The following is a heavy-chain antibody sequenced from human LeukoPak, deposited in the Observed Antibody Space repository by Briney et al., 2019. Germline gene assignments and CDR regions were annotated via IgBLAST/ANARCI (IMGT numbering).Heavy chain of an antibody. D-gene: IGHD3-22*01. V-gene: IGHV1-2*02. CDR3: ARDNYYDSSGYRFDY. CDR2: INPNSGGT. CDR1: GYTFTGYY. Sequence: DSVKVSCKASGYTFTGYYMHWVRQAPGQGLEWMGWINPNSGGTNYAQKFQGRVTMTRDTSISTAYMELSRLRSDDTAVYYCARDNYYDSSGYRFDYWGQGTLVTVSS. J-gene: IGHJ4*02.